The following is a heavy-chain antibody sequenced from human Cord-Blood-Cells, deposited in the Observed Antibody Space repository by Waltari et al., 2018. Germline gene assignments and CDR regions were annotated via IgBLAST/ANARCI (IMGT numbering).Heavy chain of an antibody. CDR2: IYYSGST. D-gene: IGHD2-8*02. CDR3: ATRTCTGVGGGIDAFDI. V-gene: IGHV4-30-4*01. J-gene: IGHJ3*02. Sequence: QLQLQESGPGLVKPSQTLSLTCTVSGGSISSGDYYWSWIRQPPGKGLEWIGYIYYSGSTYDNPSLKSRVTIAVDTSKNQFSLKLSSVTAADTAVYYCATRTCTGVGGGIDAFDIWGQGTMVTVSS. CDR1: GGSISSGDYY.